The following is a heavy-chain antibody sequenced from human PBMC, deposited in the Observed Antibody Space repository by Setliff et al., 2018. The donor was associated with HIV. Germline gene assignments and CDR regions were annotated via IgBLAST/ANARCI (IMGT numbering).Heavy chain of an antibody. J-gene: IGHJ4*02. D-gene: IGHD6-13*01. V-gene: IGHV4-61*09. CDR2: IYTSGST. CDR3: ARSRYRSSWYPFGY. Sequence: SETLSLTCTVSGGSISSGRYYWSWIRQPAGKGLEWIGHIYTSGSTNYNPPLKSRVTISADTSKNQFSLKLSSVTAADTSLYYCARSRYRSSWYPFGYWGQGTLVTVSS. CDR1: GGSISSGRYY.